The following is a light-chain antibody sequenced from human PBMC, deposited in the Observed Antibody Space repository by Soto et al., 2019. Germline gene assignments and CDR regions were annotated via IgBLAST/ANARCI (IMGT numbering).Light chain of an antibody. V-gene: IGLV2-23*02. CDR1: SSDVGSYNL. CDR2: EVS. CDR3: CSYAGSSTLYV. Sequence: QPASVSGSPGQSITISCTGTSSDVGSYNLVSWYQQHPGKAPKLMIYEVSKRPSGVSNRFSGSKSGNTASLTISGLQAEDEADYYCCSYAGSSTLYVFGAGTKLTVL. J-gene: IGLJ1*01.